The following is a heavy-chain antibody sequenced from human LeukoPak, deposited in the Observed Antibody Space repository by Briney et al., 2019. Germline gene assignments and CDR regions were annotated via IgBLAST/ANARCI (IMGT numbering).Heavy chain of an antibody. V-gene: IGHV3-23*01. Sequence: HPGGSLRLSCAASGFTFSSYIMNWVRQAPGKGLEWVSAISGSGGSTYYADSVKGRFTISGDNSKNTLYLQMNSLRAEDTAVYYCAKDPYCSSTSCYDWSYWGQGTLVTVSS. CDR2: ISGSGGST. J-gene: IGHJ4*02. CDR1: GFTFSSYI. CDR3: AKDPYCSSTSCYDWSY. D-gene: IGHD2-2*01.